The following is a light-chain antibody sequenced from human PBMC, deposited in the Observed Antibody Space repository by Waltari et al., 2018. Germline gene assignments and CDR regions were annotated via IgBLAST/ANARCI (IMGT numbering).Light chain of an antibody. CDR2: SAS. Sequence: DIQMTQSPSSLSAPVGDRVTITCRASQTIYSNLNWYQQKPRKAPKLLIYSASHLQSGVPSRFTGSGSGTDFTRTISSLQPEDFATYYCQQSLRTPYTFGQGTKLEIK. CDR1: QTIYSN. J-gene: IGKJ2*01. CDR3: QQSLRTPYT. V-gene: IGKV1-39*01.